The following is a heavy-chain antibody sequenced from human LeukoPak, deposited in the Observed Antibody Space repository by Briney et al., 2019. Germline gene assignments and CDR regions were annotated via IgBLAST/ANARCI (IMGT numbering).Heavy chain of an antibody. J-gene: IGHJ4*02. V-gene: IGHV3-30*02. CDR2: IRYDGSNK. CDR3: AKNRIVGATIDY. D-gene: IGHD1-26*01. Sequence: GGSLRLSCAASGFTFSSYAMSWVRQAPGKGLEWVAFIRYDGSNKYYADSVKGRFTISRDNSKNTLYLQMNSLRAEDTAVYYCAKNRIVGATIDYWGQGTLVTVSS. CDR1: GFTFSSYA.